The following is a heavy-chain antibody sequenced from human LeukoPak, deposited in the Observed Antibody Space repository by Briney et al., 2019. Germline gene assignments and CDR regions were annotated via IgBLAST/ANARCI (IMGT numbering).Heavy chain of an antibody. CDR3: ARVAGNCGGDCYRLLY. Sequence: PSETLSLTCTVSGGSISSYYWSWVRQPAGKGLEWIGRIYTSGSTNYNPSLKSRVTMSVDTSKNQFSLKLSSVTAADTAVYYCARVAGNCGGDCYRLLYWGQGTLVTVSS. D-gene: IGHD2-21*01. V-gene: IGHV4-4*07. CDR1: GGSISSYY. J-gene: IGHJ4*02. CDR2: IYTSGST.